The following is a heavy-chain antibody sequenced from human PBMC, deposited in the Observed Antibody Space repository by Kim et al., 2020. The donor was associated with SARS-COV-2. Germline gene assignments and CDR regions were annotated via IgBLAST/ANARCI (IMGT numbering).Heavy chain of an antibody. D-gene: IGHD6-13*01. V-gene: IGHV3-33*05. J-gene: IGHJ6*02. Sequence: GGSLRLSCAASGFTFSGYGMHWVRQAPGKGLEWVAVISYDGSNKYYADSVKGRFTISRDNSKNTLYLQMNSLRAEDTAVYYCARDQGIAAAGSSSDYYYGMDVWGQGTTVTVSS. CDR1: GFTFSGYG. CDR2: ISYDGSNK. CDR3: ARDQGIAAAGSSSDYYYGMDV.